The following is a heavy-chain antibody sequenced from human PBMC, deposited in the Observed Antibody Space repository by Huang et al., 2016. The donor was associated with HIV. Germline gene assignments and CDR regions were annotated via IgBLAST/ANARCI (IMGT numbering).Heavy chain of an antibody. J-gene: IGHJ5*01. D-gene: IGHD7-27*01. V-gene: IGHV4-61*09. CDR3: AAQLGIVDS. Sequence: QVQLQESGPGLVKPSQTLSLTCTVAGGSISRGSYYWSWIRQPGKKGLEWSGHIHTSGSTNYNPSLKSRVTISVNPSKKQFSLNLSSVTAADTAVYYCAAQLGIVDSWGQGTLVIVSS. CDR1: GGSISRGSYY. CDR2: IHTSGST.